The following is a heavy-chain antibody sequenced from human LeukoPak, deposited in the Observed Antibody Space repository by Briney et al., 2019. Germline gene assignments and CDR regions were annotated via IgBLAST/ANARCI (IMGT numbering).Heavy chain of an antibody. CDR3: ATGLGYCSSTSCYEYFYYYYGMDV. V-gene: IGHV1-8*02. Sequence: ASVKVSCKASGYTFTSYGICWVRLATGPGLEWMGWMNPNSGNTGYEQKFQGRVTMTRNTSISTAYMELSSLRSEDTAVYYCATGLGYCSSTSCYEYFYYYYGMDVWGQGTTVTVSS. CDR1: GYTFTSYG. D-gene: IGHD2-2*01. J-gene: IGHJ6*02. CDR2: MNPNSGNT.